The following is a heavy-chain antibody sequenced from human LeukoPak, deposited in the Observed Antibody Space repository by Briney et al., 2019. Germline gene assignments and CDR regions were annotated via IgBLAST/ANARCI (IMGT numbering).Heavy chain of an antibody. J-gene: IGHJ4*02. Sequence: GASVKVSCKASGYTFTGYYMHWVRQAPGQGLEWMGWINPNSGGTNYAQKFQGRVTMTRDTPISTAYMELSRLRSDDTAVYYCARSSKRGYSGPSDYWGQGTLVTVSS. CDR1: GYTFTGYY. CDR3: ARSSKRGYSGPSDY. V-gene: IGHV1-2*02. D-gene: IGHD5-12*01. CDR2: INPNSGGT.